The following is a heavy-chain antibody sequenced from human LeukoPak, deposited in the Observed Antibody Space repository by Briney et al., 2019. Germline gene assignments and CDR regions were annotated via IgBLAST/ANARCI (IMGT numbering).Heavy chain of an antibody. D-gene: IGHD6-6*01. CDR2: VYYSGST. V-gene: IGHV4-39*01. CDR1: GGSITNNADY. CDR3: ARLVRSRAYYFDY. J-gene: IGHJ4*02. Sequence: SETLSLTCTVSGGSITNNADYWGWIRQPAGKGLEWIGSVYYSGSTFYNPSLKRQFTISVDTSKNQFSLKFNSVTAADTAVYYCARLVRSRAYYFDYWGQGTLVTVSS.